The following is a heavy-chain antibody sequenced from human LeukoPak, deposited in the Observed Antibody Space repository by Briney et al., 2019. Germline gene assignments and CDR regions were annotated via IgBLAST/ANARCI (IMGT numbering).Heavy chain of an antibody. CDR3: ARRPAVAGFLGGDYGMDV. D-gene: IGHD6-19*01. CDR1: GGSISSSSYY. J-gene: IGHJ6*02. CDR2: IYYSGST. Sequence: PSETLSLTCTVSGGSISSSSYYWGWIRQPPGKGLEWIGSIYYSGSTYYNPSLKSRVTISVDTSKNQFSLKLSSVTAAGTAVYYCARRPAVAGFLGGDYGMDVWGQGTTVTVSS. V-gene: IGHV4-39*01.